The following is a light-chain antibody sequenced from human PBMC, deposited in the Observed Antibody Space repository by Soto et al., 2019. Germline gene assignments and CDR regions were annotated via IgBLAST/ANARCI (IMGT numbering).Light chain of an antibody. CDR1: QSVDSIY. CDR2: GAS. J-gene: IGKJ5*01. Sequence: DIVLTQSPGTLSLSPGERGTLFCRASQSVDSIYLAWYQQKPGQSPRLLIFGASTRAAGIPDRFSGSGSGTDFTLTISSLEPEDFAVYYCQQRSNWPITFGQGTRLEI. CDR3: QQRSNWPIT. V-gene: IGKV3D-20*02.